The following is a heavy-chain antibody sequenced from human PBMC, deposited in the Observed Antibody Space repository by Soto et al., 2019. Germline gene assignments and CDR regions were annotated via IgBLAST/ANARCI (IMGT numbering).Heavy chain of an antibody. J-gene: IGHJ6*02. Sequence: QVQLVESGGGVVQPGRSLRLSCAASGFTFSSYAMHWVRQAPGKGLEWVAVISYDGSNKYYADSVKGRFTISRDNAKNTLYLQMTSRRAEDTAVYYCARDPSLRITGYSSGWGGMDVWGQGTTVTVSS. CDR1: GFTFSSYA. V-gene: IGHV3-30-3*01. D-gene: IGHD6-19*01. CDR2: ISYDGSNK. CDR3: ARDPSLRITGYSSGWGGMDV.